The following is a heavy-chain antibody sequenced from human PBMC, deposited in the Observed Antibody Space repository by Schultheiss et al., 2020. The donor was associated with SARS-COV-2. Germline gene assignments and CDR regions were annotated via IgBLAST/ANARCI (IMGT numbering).Heavy chain of an antibody. V-gene: IGHV3-33*01. CDR1: GFTFSSYG. CDR2: IWYDGSNK. Sequence: GGSLRLSCAASGFTFSSYGMHWVRQAPGKGLEWVAVIWYDGSNKYYADSVKGRFTISRDNSKNTLYLQMNSLRAEDTAVYYCARDTRNDGTWVYWGQGTLVTVSS. D-gene: IGHD1-1*01. CDR3: ARDTRNDGTWVY. J-gene: IGHJ4*02.